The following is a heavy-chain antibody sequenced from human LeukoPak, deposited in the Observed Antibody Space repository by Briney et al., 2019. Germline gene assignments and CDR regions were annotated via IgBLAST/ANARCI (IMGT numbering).Heavy chain of an antibody. J-gene: IGHJ3*02. D-gene: IGHD4-11*01. Sequence: SQTLSPTCAISGDSVSSSDATWNWIRQSPSRGLEWLGRTYYRSRWSSDYAPSVRSRITINSDTAKNQFSLQLNPVTPEDTAVYYCARASYRAFYIWGQGTMVTVSS. CDR1: GDSVSSSDAT. CDR2: TYYRSRWSS. CDR3: ARASYRAFYI. V-gene: IGHV6-1*01.